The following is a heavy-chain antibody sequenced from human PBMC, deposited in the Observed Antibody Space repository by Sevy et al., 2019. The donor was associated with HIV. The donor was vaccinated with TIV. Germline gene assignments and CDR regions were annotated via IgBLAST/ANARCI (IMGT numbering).Heavy chain of an antibody. J-gene: IGHJ6*02. CDR2: ISAYNGNT. Sequence: ASVKVSCKASGYTFTSYGISWVRQAPGQGLEWMGWISAYNGNTNYEQKLQGRVTMTTDTSTSTAYMELRSLRSDDTAVYYCARDHGGIVVVPAMLGGYYYYGMDAWGQWTTVTVSS. V-gene: IGHV1-18*01. CDR3: ARDHGGIVVVPAMLGGYYYYGMDA. CDR1: GYTFTSYG. D-gene: IGHD2-2*01.